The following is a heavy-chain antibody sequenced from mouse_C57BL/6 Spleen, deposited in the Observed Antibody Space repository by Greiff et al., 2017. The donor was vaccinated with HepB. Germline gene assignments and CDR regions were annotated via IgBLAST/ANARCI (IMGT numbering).Heavy chain of an antibody. Sequence: VQLQQSGAELVRPGPSVKMSCKASGYTFTNYWIGWAKQRPGHGLEWIGDIYPGGGYTNYNEKFKGKATLTADKSSSTAYMQFSSLTSEDSAIYYCARGYGSSYGYFDYWGQGTTLTVSS. V-gene: IGHV1-63*01. CDR3: ARGYGSSYGYFDY. CDR1: GYTFTNYW. D-gene: IGHD1-1*01. J-gene: IGHJ2*01. CDR2: IYPGGGYT.